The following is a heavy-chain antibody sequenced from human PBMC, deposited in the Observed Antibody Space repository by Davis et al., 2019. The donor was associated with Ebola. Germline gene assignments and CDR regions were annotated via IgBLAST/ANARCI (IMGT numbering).Heavy chain of an antibody. CDR2: MNPNSGNT. J-gene: IGHJ6*02. D-gene: IGHD1-14*01. CDR1: GYAFTSYD. CDR3: ARSGVRGYYNGMDV. Sequence: AASVKVSCKASGYAFTSYDINWVRQATGQGLEWMGWMNPNSGNTGYVERFQGRVTMSRHTSISTAYMELSSLRSEDTAVYYCARSGVRGYYNGMDVWGQGTTVTVSS. V-gene: IGHV1-8*01.